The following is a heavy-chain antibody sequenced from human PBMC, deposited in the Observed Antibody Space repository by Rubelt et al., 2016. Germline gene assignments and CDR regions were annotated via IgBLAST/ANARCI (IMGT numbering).Heavy chain of an antibody. Sequence: EVQLLESGGGLVQPGGSLRLSCAASGFTFSSYAMSWVRQAPGKGLEWVSAISGSGGCTYYADSVQGRFTITRDNSKKTLYLQMNSLGAEETAVYYCAKGLKSDSSGWPSWGQGTLVTVSS. CDR1: GFTFSSYA. D-gene: IGHD6-19*01. V-gene: IGHV3-23*01. CDR3: AKGLKSDSSGWPS. CDR2: ISGSGGCT. J-gene: IGHJ4*02.